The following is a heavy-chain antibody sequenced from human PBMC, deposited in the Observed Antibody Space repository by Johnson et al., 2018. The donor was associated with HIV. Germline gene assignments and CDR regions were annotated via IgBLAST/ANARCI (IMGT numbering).Heavy chain of an antibody. V-gene: IGHV3-30*04. CDR1: GFTFSSYA. D-gene: IGHD6-6*01. CDR3: ARVGDSSSSLGALDI. J-gene: IGHJ3*02. Sequence: QVQLVESGGGVVQPGRSMRLSCAASGFTFSSYAMHWVRQAPGKGLEWVAVISYDGSNKYYADSVKGRFTISRDNSKNTLYLQMNSLRAEDTAVYYCARVGDSSSSLGALDIWGQGTRVTVSS. CDR2: ISYDGSNK.